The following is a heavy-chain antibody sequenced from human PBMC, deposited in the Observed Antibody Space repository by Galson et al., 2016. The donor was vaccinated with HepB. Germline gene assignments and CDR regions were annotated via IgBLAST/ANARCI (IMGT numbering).Heavy chain of an antibody. J-gene: IGHJ6*02. V-gene: IGHV3-30*03. CDR3: ARDLGPYCSGGSCYGMDV. Sequence: SLRLSCAVSGFTFTNYGMHWVRQAPGKGLEWVAVMSYDETNKYYADSVKGRFTISRDNPKNTLFLQMNSLRAEDAAVYYCARDLGPYCSGGSCYGMDVWGQGTTVTVSS. CDR2: MSYDETNK. D-gene: IGHD2-15*01. CDR1: GFTFTNYG.